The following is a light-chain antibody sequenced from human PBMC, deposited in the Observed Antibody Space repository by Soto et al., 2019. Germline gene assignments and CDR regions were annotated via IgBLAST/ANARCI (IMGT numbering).Light chain of an antibody. CDR3: QQRSNWLT. CDR2: DAS. V-gene: IGKV3-11*01. J-gene: IGKJ4*01. Sequence: EIVLTQSPATLSLSPGERATLSCRASQSVSSYLAWYQQKPGQAPRLLIYDASNRATGIPARFSGSGSGTAFTLTISSLEHEDLAVYYCQQRSNWLTFGGGPKVEIK. CDR1: QSVSSY.